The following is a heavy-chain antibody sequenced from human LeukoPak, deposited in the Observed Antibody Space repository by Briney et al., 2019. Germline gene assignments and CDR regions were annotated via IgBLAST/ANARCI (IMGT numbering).Heavy chain of an antibody. D-gene: IGHD3-22*01. CDR3: ARVVLCSDSIGYYGY. J-gene: IGHJ4*02. CDR1: GYTFSGYY. V-gene: IGHV1-2*02. CDR2: INPKSGGT. Sequence: ASVKVSCKASGYTFSGYYIHWVRQAPGQGLEWLGWINPKSGGTNYAQKFQGRVTMTSDTSIGTAYMELSGLKSDDTAVYYCARVVLCSDSIGYYGYWGQGTLVTVSS.